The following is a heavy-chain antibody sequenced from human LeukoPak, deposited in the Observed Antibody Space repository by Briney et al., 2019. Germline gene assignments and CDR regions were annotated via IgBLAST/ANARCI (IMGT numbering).Heavy chain of an antibody. CDR3: ARGELDYGDYEGYQGFDP. J-gene: IGHJ5*02. CDR1: GGSISSGGYS. D-gene: IGHD4-17*01. V-gene: IGHV4-30-2*01. CDR2: IYHSGST. Sequence: SETLSLTCAVSGGSISSGGYSWSWIRQPPGKGLEWIGYIYHSGSTYYNPSLKSRVTISVDRSKNQFSLKLSSVTAADTAVYYCARGELDYGDYEGYQGFDPWGRGTLVTVSS.